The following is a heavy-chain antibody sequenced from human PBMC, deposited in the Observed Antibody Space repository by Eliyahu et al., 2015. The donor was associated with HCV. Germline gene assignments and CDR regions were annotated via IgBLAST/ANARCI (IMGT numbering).Heavy chain of an antibody. V-gene: IGHV3-33*01. J-gene: IGHJ6*02. D-gene: IGHD3-10*01. CDR2: IWYDGSNK. CDR3: ARNYGGTMVRGVIIETLGGMDV. CDR1: GFPFSXXG. Sequence: QVQLVESGGGVVQPGRSLRLSCAASGFPFSXXGXXWVRQAPGKGLEWVAVIWYDGSNKYYADSVKGRFTISRDNSKNTLYLQMNSLRAEDTAVYYCARNYGGTMVRGVIIETLGGMDVWGQGTTVTVSS.